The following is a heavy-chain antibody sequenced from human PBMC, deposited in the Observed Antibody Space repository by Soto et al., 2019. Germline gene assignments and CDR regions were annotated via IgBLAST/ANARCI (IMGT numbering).Heavy chain of an antibody. V-gene: IGHV3-48*01. CDR2: ISSTSNTT. CDR1: GFTFSSYS. Sequence: GGSLRLSCAASGFTFSSYSMNWVRQAPGKGLEWVSYISSTSNTTYYADSVKGRFTISRDNSKNTLYLQMNSLRAEDTAVYYCAKDLWPYSSSCPWDYWGQGTLVTVSS. J-gene: IGHJ4*02. D-gene: IGHD6-13*01. CDR3: AKDLWPYSSSCPWDY.